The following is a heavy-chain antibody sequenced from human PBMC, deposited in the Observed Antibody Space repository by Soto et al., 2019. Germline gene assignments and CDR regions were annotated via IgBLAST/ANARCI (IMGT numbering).Heavy chain of an antibody. D-gene: IGHD6-19*01. Sequence: PGGSLRLSCAASGFTFSSYGMHWVRQAPGKGLEWVAVIWYDGSNKYYADSVKGRFTISRDNSKNTLYLQMNSLRAEDTAVYYCARDYSSGWRYYYYGMDVWGQGTTVTSP. CDR2: IWYDGSNK. J-gene: IGHJ6*02. V-gene: IGHV3-33*01. CDR1: GFTFSSYG. CDR3: ARDYSSGWRYYYYGMDV.